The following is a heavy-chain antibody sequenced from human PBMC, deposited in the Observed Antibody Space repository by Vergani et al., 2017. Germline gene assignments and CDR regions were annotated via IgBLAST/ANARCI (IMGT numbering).Heavy chain of an antibody. CDR2: ISGSGHTK. CDR3: ARDLLPGTLLLLAY. D-gene: IGHD1-7*01. Sequence: QVQLVESGGGLVKPGGSLRLSCAASGFTFSDYYMTWIRQAPGKGLEWISYISGSGHTKYYADSVNGRFAISRDNAKNSLYLQMNNLRVEDTAVYYCARDLLPGTLLLLAYWGQGTLISVSS. V-gene: IGHV3-11*04. CDR1: GFTFSDYY. J-gene: IGHJ4*02.